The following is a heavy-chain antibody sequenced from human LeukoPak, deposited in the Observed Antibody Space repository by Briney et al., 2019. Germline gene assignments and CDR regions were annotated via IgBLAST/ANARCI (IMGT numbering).Heavy chain of an antibody. Sequence: ASVKVSCKASGYTFTGYYMHWVRQAPGQGLERMGWINPNSGDTNYAQKFQGWVTMTRDTSISTAYMELSRLRSDDTAVYYCARGSFRNFDAFDIWGQGTMVTVSS. J-gene: IGHJ3*02. V-gene: IGHV1-2*04. CDR3: ARGSFRNFDAFDI. CDR1: GYTFTGYY. CDR2: INPNSGDT.